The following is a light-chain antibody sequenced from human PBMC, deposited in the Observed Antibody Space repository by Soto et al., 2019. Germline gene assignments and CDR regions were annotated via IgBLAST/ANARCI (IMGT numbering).Light chain of an antibody. Sequence: EIVLTQSPDTLSLSPGEIATLSFSASQSVSSSYLAWYQQKPGQAPRLLIYGASSRATGIPDRFSGSGSGTDFTLTISRLEPEDFAVYYCQQYGSSPPITFGQGTRLE. CDR1: QSVSSSY. V-gene: IGKV3-20*01. CDR2: GAS. CDR3: QQYGSSPPIT. J-gene: IGKJ5*01.